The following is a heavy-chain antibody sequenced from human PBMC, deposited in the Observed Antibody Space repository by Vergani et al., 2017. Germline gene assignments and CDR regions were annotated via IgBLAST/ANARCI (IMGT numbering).Heavy chain of an antibody. CDR2: SYTRGST. Sequence: QVQLQESGPGLVKPSETLSLTCTVSGGSISSYYWSWIRQPPGKGLEWIGYSYTRGSTNYNPSLKSRVTISGETSKNQFYLKLIAVTAADTAVYYWARGSTGYYYYYYGMDVWGQGTTVTVSS. CDR1: GGSISSYY. CDR3: ARGSTGYYYYYYGMDV. D-gene: IGHD6-6*01. V-gene: IGHV4-4*09. J-gene: IGHJ6*02.